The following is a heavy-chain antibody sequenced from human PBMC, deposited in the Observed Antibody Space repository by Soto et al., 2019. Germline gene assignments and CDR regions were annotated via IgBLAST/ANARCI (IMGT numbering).Heavy chain of an antibody. J-gene: IGHJ6*02. Sequence: GGSLRLSCAASGFTFSSYAMHWVRQAPGKGLEWVAVISYDGSNKYYADYVKGRFTISRDNSKNTLYLQMNRLRAEDTAVYYCARDRDNYDFWSGYYKDYYYYGMDVWGQGTTVTVSS. CDR1: GFTFSSYA. CDR2: ISYDGSNK. D-gene: IGHD3-3*01. V-gene: IGHV3-30-3*01. CDR3: ARDRDNYDFWSGYYKDYYYYGMDV.